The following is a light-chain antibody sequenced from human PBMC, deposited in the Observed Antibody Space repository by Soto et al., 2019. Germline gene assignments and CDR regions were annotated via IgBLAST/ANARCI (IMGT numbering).Light chain of an antibody. Sequence: EIVMTQSPATLSVSPGERATLSCRASQSVGSNLAWYQQKPGQAPRLLIYGASTRATGIPARFSGSGSGTEFSPTISSMRSEDFAVYYCQQHNNWPPFTFGPGTKVDI. V-gene: IGKV3-15*01. CDR3: QQHNNWPPFT. CDR1: QSVGSN. J-gene: IGKJ3*01. CDR2: GAS.